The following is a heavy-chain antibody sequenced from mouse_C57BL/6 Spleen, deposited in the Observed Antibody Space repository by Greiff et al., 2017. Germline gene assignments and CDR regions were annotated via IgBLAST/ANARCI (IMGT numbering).Heavy chain of an antibody. J-gene: IGHJ4*01. CDR1: GYAFSSYW. D-gene: IGHD2-3*01. V-gene: IGHV1-80*01. CDR2: IYPGDGDT. Sequence: QVQLKQSGAELVKPGASVKISCKASGYAFSSYWMNWVKQRPGKGLEWIGQIYPGDGDTNYNGKFKGQATLTADKSSSTAYMQLSSLTSEDSAVXVCARFYDEYYYAVDYWGQGTSVTVSS. CDR3: ARFYDEYYYAVDY.